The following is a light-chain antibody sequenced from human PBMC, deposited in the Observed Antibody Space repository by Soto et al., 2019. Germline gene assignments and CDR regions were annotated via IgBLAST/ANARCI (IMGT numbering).Light chain of an antibody. V-gene: IGKV3-15*01. Sequence: EIAMTQSPATLSVSPGDTATLSCRASQSVSSNLAWYQQKPGQAPRLLIYGASTRATGSPARFSGSGSGTEFTLTISSLQSEDFAVYYCQQYNNWPPITFGQGTRLEIK. CDR2: GAS. CDR1: QSVSSN. CDR3: QQYNNWPPIT. J-gene: IGKJ5*01.